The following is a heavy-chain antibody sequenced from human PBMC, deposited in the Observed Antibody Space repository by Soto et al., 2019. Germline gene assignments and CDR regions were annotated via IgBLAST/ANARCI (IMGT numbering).Heavy chain of an antibody. D-gene: IGHD2-15*01. CDR2: ISYDVSKK. CDR1: GFTFSIYG. CDR3: ASGHCSGGSCYSGH. Sequence: PGGSLRLSCAASGFTFSIYGMHWVRQAPGKGLEWVALISYDVSKKYYADSVKGRFTISRDNSKNTLYLQMNSLRPDDTAVYYCASGHCSGGSCYSGHWGQGTLVTVSS. V-gene: IGHV3-30*03. J-gene: IGHJ4*02.